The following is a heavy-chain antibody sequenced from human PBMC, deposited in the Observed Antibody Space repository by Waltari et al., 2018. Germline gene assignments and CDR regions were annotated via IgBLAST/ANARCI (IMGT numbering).Heavy chain of an antibody. CDR3: ARMGSHYFDY. CDR2: INQSGST. J-gene: IGHJ4*02. D-gene: IGHD1-26*01. V-gene: IGHV4-34*01. Sequence: QVQLQQWGAGPLKPSETLSLTCAVYGGSFSGYYWSWIRQPPGKGLAWIGEINQSGSTIYNPSLKSRVTISVDTSKNQFSLKLSSVTAADTAVYYCARMGSHYFDYWGQGTLVTVSS. CDR1: GGSFSGYY.